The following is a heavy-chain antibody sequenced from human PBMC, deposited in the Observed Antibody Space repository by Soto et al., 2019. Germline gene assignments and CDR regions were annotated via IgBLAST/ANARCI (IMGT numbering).Heavy chain of an antibody. V-gene: IGHV3-33*01. J-gene: IGHJ4*02. Sequence: QVQLVESGGGVVQPGRSLRLSCAASGFTFSSNGMHWVRQAPGKGLEWVAVLWSDGSEKYYADSVKGRFSISRDNSKNTLYLHMDSLRAEDTAVYYCARDLGRFNFGSDYFVYWGQGTLVTVSS. CDR1: GFTFSSNG. CDR2: LWSDGSEK. D-gene: IGHD3-10*01. CDR3: ARDLGRFNFGSDYFVY.